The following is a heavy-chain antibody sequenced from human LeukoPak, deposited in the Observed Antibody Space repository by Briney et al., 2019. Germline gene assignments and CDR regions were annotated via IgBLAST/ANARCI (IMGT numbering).Heavy chain of an antibody. CDR3: ARDRYYYDSSGYPLDY. D-gene: IGHD3-22*01. V-gene: IGHV1-2*02. CDR2: INPNSGGT. CDR1: GYTFTGYY. J-gene: IGHJ4*02. Sequence: ASVKVSCKASGYTFTGYYMHWVRQAPGQGLEWMGWINPNSGGTNYAQKFQGRVTMTRDTSISTAYMGLSRLRSDDTAVYYCARDRYYYDSSGYPLDYWGQGTLVTVSS.